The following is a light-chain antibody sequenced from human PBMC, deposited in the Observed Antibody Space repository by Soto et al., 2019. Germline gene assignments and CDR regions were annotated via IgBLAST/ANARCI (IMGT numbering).Light chain of an antibody. Sequence: DIQMTQSPSSLSASVGDRVTITCRASQSINAYLSWCHQKPGKAPKLLIFAASSLESGVPSRFSGTGFGTDFTLSISSLQPEDFGTYYCQQSYDIPYTFGGGTKVEI. V-gene: IGKV1-39*01. J-gene: IGKJ4*01. CDR2: AAS. CDR1: QSINAY. CDR3: QQSYDIPYT.